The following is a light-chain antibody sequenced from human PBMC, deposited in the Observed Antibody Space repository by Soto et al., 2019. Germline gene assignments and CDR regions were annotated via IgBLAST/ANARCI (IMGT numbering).Light chain of an antibody. Sequence: EVVLTQSPASLSLSPGERATLSCRASQSVSAYLAWYQQKAGQAPRLLIYDVSNRAPGIPASFTGSGSGTDFTLTISSLEPEDCAVYYCQQRVHWLTFGGGTKVEIK. J-gene: IGKJ4*01. V-gene: IGKV3-11*01. CDR3: QQRVHWLT. CDR1: QSVSAY. CDR2: DVS.